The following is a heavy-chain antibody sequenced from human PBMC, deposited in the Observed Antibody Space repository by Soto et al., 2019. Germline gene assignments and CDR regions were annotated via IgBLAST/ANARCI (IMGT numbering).Heavy chain of an antibody. CDR1: GFTFDDYA. CDR3: AKDMASGIAVAGPFDY. J-gene: IGHJ4*02. V-gene: IGHV3-9*01. CDR2: ISWNSGSI. Sequence: GGSLRLSCAASGFTFDDYAMHWVRQAPGKGLEWVSGISWNSGSIGYADSVKGRFTISRDNAKNSLYLQMNSLRAEDTALYYCAKDMASGIAVAGPFDYWGQGTLVTVSS. D-gene: IGHD6-19*01.